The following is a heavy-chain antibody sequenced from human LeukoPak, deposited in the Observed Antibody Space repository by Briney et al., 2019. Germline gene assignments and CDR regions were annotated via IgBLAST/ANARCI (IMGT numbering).Heavy chain of an antibody. D-gene: IGHD3-10*01. V-gene: IGHV1-46*01. CDR3: ARDPLLWFGPDY. J-gene: IGHJ4*02. CDR1: GYTFTSYY. Sequence: GASVKVSCKASGYTFTSYYMHWVRQAPGQGLEWMGIINPSGGSTSYAQKFQGRVTMTRDTSTSTVYMELSSLGSEDTAVYYCARDPLLWFGPDYWGQGTLVTVSS. CDR2: INPSGGST.